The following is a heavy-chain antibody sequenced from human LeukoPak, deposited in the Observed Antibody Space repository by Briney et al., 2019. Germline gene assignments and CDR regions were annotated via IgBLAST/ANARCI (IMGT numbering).Heavy chain of an antibody. CDR3: ARGSGGYCSSTSCYSYPDY. CDR1: GGSFSGYY. Sequence: KPSETLSLTCAVYGGSFSGYYWSWIRQPPGKGLEWIGEINHSGSTNYNPSLKSRVTISVDTSKNQFSLKLSSVTAADTAVYYCARGSGGYCSSTSCYSYPDYWGQGTLVTVSS. J-gene: IGHJ4*02. CDR2: INHSGST. V-gene: IGHV4-34*01. D-gene: IGHD2-2*02.